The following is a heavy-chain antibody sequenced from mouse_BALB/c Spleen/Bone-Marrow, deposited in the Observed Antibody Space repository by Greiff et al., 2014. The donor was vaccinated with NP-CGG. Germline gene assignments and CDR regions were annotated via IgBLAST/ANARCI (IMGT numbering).Heavy chain of an antibody. J-gene: IGHJ2*01. CDR1: GYTFTSYW. D-gene: IGHD2-10*02. CDR2: INPSTGYT. V-gene: IGHV1-7*01. Sequence: QVQLQQSGAELAKPGASVKMSCRASGYTFTSYWMHWVKQRPGQGLEWIGYINPSTGYTEYNQKFKDKATLTADKSSSTAYMQLSSLTSEDSAVYYCARVWDDYWGQGTTLTVSS. CDR3: ARVWDDY.